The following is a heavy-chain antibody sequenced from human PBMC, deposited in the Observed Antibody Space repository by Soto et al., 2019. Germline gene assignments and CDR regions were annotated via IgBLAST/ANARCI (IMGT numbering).Heavy chain of an antibody. CDR3: AREPEGFSWFEA. CDR2: INTDGSST. V-gene: IGHV3-74*03. CDR1: GFTFSNYW. Sequence: EVQLVESGGGLVQPGGSLRLSCAASGFTFSNYWIHWVRQTPGKGLVWVSRINTDGSSTMYADSVKGRFTSSRDNAKNTVYRQMNSLGDDDTAVYYCAREPEGFSWFEAWGQGTLVTVSS. J-gene: IGHJ5*02.